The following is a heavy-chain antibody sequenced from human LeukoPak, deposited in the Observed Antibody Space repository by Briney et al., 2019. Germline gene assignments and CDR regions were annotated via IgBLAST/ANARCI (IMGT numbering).Heavy chain of an antibody. CDR3: ARHVYGKGMYV. Sequence: SGTLSLTCTVSGDSLSDNYWGRIRQPPGKGLECVGYISSSGTAYNPSLKSRLTISIDTSKSQFSLTLSSVTAADTAVYYCARHVYGKGMYVWGKGTTVTVSS. J-gene: IGHJ6*04. D-gene: IGHD4-17*01. V-gene: IGHV4-59*08. CDR1: GDSLSDNY. CDR2: ISSSGTA.